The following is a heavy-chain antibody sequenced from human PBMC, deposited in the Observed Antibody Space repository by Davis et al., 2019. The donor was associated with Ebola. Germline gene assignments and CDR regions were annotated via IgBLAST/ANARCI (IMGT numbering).Heavy chain of an antibody. D-gene: IGHD6-19*01. CDR3: ARDFAVLVAGTSAGGFDM. J-gene: IGHJ3*02. V-gene: IGHV1-3*01. Sequence: ASVKVSCKASGYTFTTYGINWVRQAPGQRLEWMGWINAGNGYTKYSLKFRGRVTITKDTSASTAYMELSSLRSEDTAVYYCARDFAVLVAGTSAGGFDMWGQGTMVTVSS. CDR2: INAGNGYT. CDR1: GYTFTTYG.